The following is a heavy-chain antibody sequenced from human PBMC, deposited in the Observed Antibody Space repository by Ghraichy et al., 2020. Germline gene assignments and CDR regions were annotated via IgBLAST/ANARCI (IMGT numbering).Heavy chain of an antibody. J-gene: IGHJ4*02. CDR2: ISFDGKNK. CDR3: VRRGLGSGFDY. Sequence: LSLTCVASGFKFTAFGMHWVRQAPGKGLEWVAAISFDGKNKHYAEPVKGRFTISRDTSSNTVNLQLSGLRAEDSALYYCVRRGLGSGFDYWGRGTLVLVSS. V-gene: IGHV3-33*01. CDR1: GFKFTAFG. D-gene: IGHD3-10*01.